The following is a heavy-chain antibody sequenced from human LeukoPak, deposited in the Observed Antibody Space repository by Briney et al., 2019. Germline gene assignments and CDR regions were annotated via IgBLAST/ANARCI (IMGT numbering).Heavy chain of an antibody. CDR1: GYTFTSYG. D-gene: IGHD3-10*01. Sequence: GASVKVSCKASGYTFTSYGISWVRQAPGQGLEWMGWISAYNGNTNYAQKLQGRVTMTTDTSTSTAYMELRSLRSDDTAVYYCARDGIKSGYYYYYYMGVWGKGTTVTVSS. J-gene: IGHJ6*03. V-gene: IGHV1-18*01. CDR2: ISAYNGNT. CDR3: ARDGIKSGYYYYYYMGV.